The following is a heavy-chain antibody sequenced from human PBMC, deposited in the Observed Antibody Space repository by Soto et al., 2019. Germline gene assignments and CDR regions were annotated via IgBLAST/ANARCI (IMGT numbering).Heavy chain of an antibody. D-gene: IGHD2-2*02. CDR2: TSATGSTT. V-gene: IGHV3-23*01. J-gene: IGHJ4*02. Sequence: EVQLLESGGGLVQPGGSLRLSCAVSGFTFSTHAMSWVRQAPGKGLEWVSGTSATGSTTYYADSVKGQFTISRDNSKNTLYLQMNSLRAEDTAVYYCAKQSKWSSTSGYSGGSTCPLDCWGQGTLVTVSS. CDR3: AKQSKWSSTSGYSGGSTCPLDC. CDR1: GFTFSTHA.